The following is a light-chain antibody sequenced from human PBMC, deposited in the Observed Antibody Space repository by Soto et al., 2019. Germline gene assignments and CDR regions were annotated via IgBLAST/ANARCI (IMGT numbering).Light chain of an antibody. CDR3: SSYTSSSTLYV. Sequence: QSVLTQPASVSVSPRQSITISCTGASSDVGSYTYVSWYQQHPGKAPKLMIYEVNNRPSGVSNRFSGSKSGNTASLTISGLQAEDEADYHCSSYTSSSTLYVFGTGTKVTVL. J-gene: IGLJ1*01. CDR1: SSDVGSYTY. CDR2: EVN. V-gene: IGLV2-14*01.